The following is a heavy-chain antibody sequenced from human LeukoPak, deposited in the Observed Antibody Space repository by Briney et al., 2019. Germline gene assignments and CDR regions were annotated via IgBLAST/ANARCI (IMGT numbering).Heavy chain of an antibody. Sequence: ASVKVSCKVSGYTLTELSMHWVRQAPGKGLEWMGGFDPEDGETIYAQKFQGRVTMTEDTSTDTAYMELSSLRSEDTAVYYCATLWELLAGLRYYYNGMDVWGQGTTVNVSS. CDR1: GYTLTELS. V-gene: IGHV1-24*01. J-gene: IGHJ6*02. CDR2: FDPEDGET. D-gene: IGHD1-26*01. CDR3: ATLWELLAGLRYYYNGMDV.